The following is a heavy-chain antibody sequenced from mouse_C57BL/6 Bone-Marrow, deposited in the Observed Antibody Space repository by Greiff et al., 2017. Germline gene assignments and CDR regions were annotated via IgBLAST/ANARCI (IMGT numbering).Heavy chain of an antibody. D-gene: IGHD2-1*01. Sequence: VQLQQPGAELVKPGASVKMSCKASGYTFTSYWITWVKQRPGQGLEWIGEIYPGSGSTNYNEKFKSKATLTVDKPSSTAYMQLSSLTSEDSAVYACARDGNYAMDYWGPGTSVTVSS. CDR1: GYTFTSYW. J-gene: IGHJ4*01. CDR3: ARDGNYAMDY. V-gene: IGHV1-55*01. CDR2: IYPGSGST.